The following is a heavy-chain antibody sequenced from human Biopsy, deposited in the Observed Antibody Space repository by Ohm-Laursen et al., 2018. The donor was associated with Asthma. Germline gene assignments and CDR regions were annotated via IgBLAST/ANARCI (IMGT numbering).Heavy chain of an antibody. CDR3: ARDAWELQKPYAYYFDY. Sequence: SLRLSCAASGFTFSSFGIHWVRQAPGKGLEWVAVISYDGSDKYYADSVKGRFTISRDNSKNTLYLQMNSLRAEDTAVYYCARDAWELQKPYAYYFDYWGQGTLVTVSS. D-gene: IGHD1-26*01. V-gene: IGHV3-30*03. CDR1: GFTFSSFG. CDR2: ISYDGSDK. J-gene: IGHJ4*02.